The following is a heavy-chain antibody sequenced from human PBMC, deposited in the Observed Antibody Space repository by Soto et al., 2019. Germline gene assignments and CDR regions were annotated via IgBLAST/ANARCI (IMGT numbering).Heavy chain of an antibody. J-gene: IGHJ6*02. D-gene: IGHD3-3*01. CDR3: AGHYDFWSGYYKANYYYYYGMDV. CDR2: IYYSGST. Sequence: SDTLSLTCTVSGSSISSSSYYWGWIRQPPGKGLERIGSIYYSGSTYYNPSLKRRVTLSVDTSTNKLSLKLSSVNPADTAVYYCAGHYDFWSGYYKANYYYYYGMDVWGQGTTVT. CDR1: GSSISSSSYY. V-gene: IGHV4-39*01.